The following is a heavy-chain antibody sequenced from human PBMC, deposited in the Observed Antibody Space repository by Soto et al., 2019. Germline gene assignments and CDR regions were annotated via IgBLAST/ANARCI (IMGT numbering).Heavy chain of an antibody. J-gene: IGHJ6*02. Sequence: GGSLRLSCSASGFTFSSFGMHWVRQAPGKGLEWVAVIWHDGTNKYYVDSVKGRFTISRDNSKDTLYLQMNNLRAEDTAVYYCARTGLQIVQATSYYYGLDVWGQGTTVTVSS. CDR2: IWHDGTNK. D-gene: IGHD2-8*01. CDR3: ARTGLQIVQATSYYYGLDV. CDR1: GFTFSSFG. V-gene: IGHV3-33*08.